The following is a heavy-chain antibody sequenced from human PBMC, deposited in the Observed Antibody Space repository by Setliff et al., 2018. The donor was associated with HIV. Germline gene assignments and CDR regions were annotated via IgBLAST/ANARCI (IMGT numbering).Heavy chain of an antibody. CDR1: GGSIGTYY. D-gene: IGHD6-19*01. CDR3: ARGSPYTSAWYGGGTFDI. CDR2: IYYTGST. V-gene: IGHV4-59*01. J-gene: IGHJ3*02. Sequence: PSETLSLTCPVSGGSIGTYYWSWIRQPPGKGLEWIGYIYYTGSTNYNPSLKSRVIISVDTSKNQFSLSLSSVTAADTAVYFCARGSPYTSAWYGGGTFDIWGQGTLVTVSS.